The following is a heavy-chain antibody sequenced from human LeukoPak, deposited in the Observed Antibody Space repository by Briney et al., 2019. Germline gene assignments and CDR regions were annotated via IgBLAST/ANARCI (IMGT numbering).Heavy chain of an antibody. Sequence: GGSLRLSCAASGFTFDDYAMHWVRQAPGKGLEWVSGISWNSGSIGYADSVKGRFTISRDNAKNSLYLQMNSLRAEDTALYYCAKDGGYSYGRVFDYWGQGTLVTVSS. J-gene: IGHJ4*02. D-gene: IGHD5-18*01. CDR2: ISWNSGSI. V-gene: IGHV3-9*01. CDR3: AKDGGYSYGRVFDY. CDR1: GFTFDDYA.